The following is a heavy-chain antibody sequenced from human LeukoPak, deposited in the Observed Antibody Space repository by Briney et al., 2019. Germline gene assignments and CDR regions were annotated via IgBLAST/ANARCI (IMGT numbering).Heavy chain of an antibody. D-gene: IGHD2/OR15-2a*01. CDR1: GYTFTGYY. Sequence: ASVKVSCKASGYTFTGYYMHWVRQAPGQGLEWMGWINPDSGGTNNAQKFQGRVTMTRDTSISTAYMELSRLRSDDTAVYYCARTFYDALDSDAFDFWGQGTMVIVSS. J-gene: IGHJ3*01. CDR2: INPDSGGT. V-gene: IGHV1-2*02. CDR3: ARTFYDALDSDAFDF.